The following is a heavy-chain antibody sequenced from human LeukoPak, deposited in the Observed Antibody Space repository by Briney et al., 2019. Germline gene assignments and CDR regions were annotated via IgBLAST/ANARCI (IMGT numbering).Heavy chain of an antibody. V-gene: IGHV3-23*01. CDR1: GFTFSTYA. J-gene: IGHJ4*02. CDR3: AKAGDFYDSGSYYIS. D-gene: IGHD3-10*01. Sequence: GGSLRLSCSASGFTFSTYAMSWVRQTPGKGLEWVSTISGSGGSTYYADSVKGRFIISRDNSKNTLYLQVNSLRAEDTAIYYCAKAGDFYDSGSYYISWGQGTLVTVSS. CDR2: ISGSGGST.